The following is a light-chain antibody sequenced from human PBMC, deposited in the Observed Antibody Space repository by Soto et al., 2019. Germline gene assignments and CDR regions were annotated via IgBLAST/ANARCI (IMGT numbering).Light chain of an antibody. Sequence: DIQMTQSPPSLSASVGDKVTITCRPSQSISHFLNWYQQKPGQAPQLLIYTASSLQSGFPARFSGSGSGTHFTLTVSSLQPEDSATYFCQQSYTPPHTFGQGTKLEIK. CDR2: TAS. V-gene: IGKV1-39*01. CDR1: QSISHF. J-gene: IGKJ2*01. CDR3: QQSYTPPHT.